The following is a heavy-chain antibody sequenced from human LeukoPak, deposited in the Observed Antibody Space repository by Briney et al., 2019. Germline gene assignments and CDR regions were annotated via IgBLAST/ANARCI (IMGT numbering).Heavy chain of an antibody. Sequence: PSETLSLTCAVHGGSLSGFYWSWIRQPPGKGLEWIGEINHSGTTNHNPSLKSRVTISVDTSKNQVSLDLASVTAADTAVYYCARASSFDKTTRWNPAYFGPWGPGSLVTVAS. J-gene: IGHJ5*02. CDR3: ARASSFDKTTRWNPAYFGP. D-gene: IGHD1-1*01. V-gene: IGHV4-34*01. CDR1: GGSLSGFY. CDR2: INHSGTT.